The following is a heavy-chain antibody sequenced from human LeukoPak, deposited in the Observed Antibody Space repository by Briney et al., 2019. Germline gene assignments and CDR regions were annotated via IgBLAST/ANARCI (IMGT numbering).Heavy chain of an antibody. CDR2: IYYSAST. D-gene: IGHD6-13*01. CDR3: ARVAAAENWFDP. CDR1: GGSIRSGDYY. J-gene: IGHJ5*02. Sequence: PSETLSLTCTVSGGSIRSGDYYWSWIRQPPGKGLEWIGYIYYSASTYYNPSLKSRVTLSVDTSKNQFSLKLSSVTAADTAVYYCARVAAAENWFDPWGQGTLVTVSS. V-gene: IGHV4-30-4*01.